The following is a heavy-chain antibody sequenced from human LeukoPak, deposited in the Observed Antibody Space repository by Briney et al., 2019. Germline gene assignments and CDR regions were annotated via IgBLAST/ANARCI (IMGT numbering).Heavy chain of an antibody. V-gene: IGHV3-9*01. CDR3: AKSYGTMYWYFDL. D-gene: IGHD4-17*01. J-gene: IGHJ2*01. CDR2: ISWNSGSI. Sequence: AGGSLRLSCAASGFTFDDYAMHWVRQAPGKGLEWVSGISWNSGSIGYADSVKGRFTISRDNAKNSLYLQMNSLRAEDTALYYCAKSYGTMYWYFDLWGRGTLVTVSS. CDR1: GFTFDDYA.